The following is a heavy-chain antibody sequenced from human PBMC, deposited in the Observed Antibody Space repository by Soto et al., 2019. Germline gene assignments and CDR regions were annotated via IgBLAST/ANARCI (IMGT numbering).Heavy chain of an antibody. CDR1: GGSISSGGYS. J-gene: IGHJ5*02. CDR2: IYHSGST. CDR3: ARKDDYRKNGWFDP. Sequence: PSETLSLTCAVSGGSISSGGYSWMWIRQPPGKGLEWIGYIYHSGSTYYNPSLKSRVTISVDRSKNQFSLKLSSVTAADTAVYYCARKDDYRKNGWFDPWGQGTLVTVSS. V-gene: IGHV4-30-2*01. D-gene: IGHD4-4*01.